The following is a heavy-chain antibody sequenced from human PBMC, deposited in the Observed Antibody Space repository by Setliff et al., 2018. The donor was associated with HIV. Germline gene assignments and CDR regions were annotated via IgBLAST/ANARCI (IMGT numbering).Heavy chain of an antibody. V-gene: IGHV3-48*01. CDR3: ATCRHRPSNWFDP. CDR2: INREETTE. J-gene: IGHJ5*02. Sequence: SLRLSCAASGFTFSTYSMNWVRQAPGKGLEWISYINREETTEWYADSVKGRFIISRDNAKNSLYLQMSSLRAADTAVYYCATCRHRPSNWFDPWGQGTVVTVSS. CDR1: GFTFSTYS.